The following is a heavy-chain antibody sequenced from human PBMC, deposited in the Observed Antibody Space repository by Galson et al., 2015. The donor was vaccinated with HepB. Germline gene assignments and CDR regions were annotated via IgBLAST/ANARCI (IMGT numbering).Heavy chain of an antibody. V-gene: IGHV1-18*04. J-gene: IGHJ6*02. D-gene: IGHD6-6*01. CDR2: ISAYNGNT. CDR1: GYTFTSYG. Sequence: QSGAEVKKPGESLKISCKASGYTFTSYGISWVRQAPGQGLEWMGWISAYNGNTNYAQKLQGRVTMTTDTSTSTAYMELRSLRSDDTAVYYCARGTAGRIAARSYYYYGMDVWGQGTTVTVSS. CDR3: ARGTAGRIAARSYYYYGMDV.